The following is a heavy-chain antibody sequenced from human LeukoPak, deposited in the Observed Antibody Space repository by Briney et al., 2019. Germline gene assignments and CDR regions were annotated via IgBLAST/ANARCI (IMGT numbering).Heavy chain of an antibody. CDR1: GCTFSGSP. Sequence: RAGGSLKLSCAASGCTFSGSPMHWVRQASGKGLEWVGRIRSKATSYATAYAASVKGRFNISRDDSKNTAYLQMNSLKTEDTDVYYCTRLSWSGYPEGYWGQGTLVTVSS. CDR2: IRSKATSYAT. D-gene: IGHD3-3*01. J-gene: IGHJ4*02. V-gene: IGHV3-73*01. CDR3: TRLSWSGYPEGY.